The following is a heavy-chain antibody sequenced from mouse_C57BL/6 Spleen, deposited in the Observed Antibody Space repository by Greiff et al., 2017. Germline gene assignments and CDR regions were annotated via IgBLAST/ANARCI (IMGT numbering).Heavy chain of an antibody. Sequence: QVQLQQPGAELVKPGASVKLSRKASGYTFTSYWMQWVKQRPGQGLEWIGEIDPSDSYTNYNQKFKGKATLTVDTSSSTAYMQLSSLTSEDSAVYYCARWGHSNYFDYWGQGTTLTVSS. J-gene: IGHJ2*01. CDR2: IDPSDSYT. D-gene: IGHD2-5*01. V-gene: IGHV1-50*01. CDR3: ARWGHSNYFDY. CDR1: GYTFTSYW.